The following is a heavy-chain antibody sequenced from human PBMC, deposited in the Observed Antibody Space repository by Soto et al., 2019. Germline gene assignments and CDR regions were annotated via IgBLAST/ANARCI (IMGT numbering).Heavy chain of an antibody. D-gene: IGHD3-10*01. Sequence: QVQLVESGGGVVQPGTSLRLSCAASGFTSSSFVIHWVRQAPGKGLEWLAVISSDGNNQYYADSVKGRFTISRDNSKRTLSLQVNSLRAEDTAVYFCAKERGVLDAFDMWGQGTMVTVS. J-gene: IGHJ3*02. CDR3: AKERGVLDAFDM. CDR1: GFTSSSFV. CDR2: ISSDGNNQ. V-gene: IGHV3-30*18.